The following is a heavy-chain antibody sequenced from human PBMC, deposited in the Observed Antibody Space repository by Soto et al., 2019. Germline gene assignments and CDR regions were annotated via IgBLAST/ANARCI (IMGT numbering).Heavy chain of an antibody. CDR3: ARGDYYDSSGYHHLWWFDP. D-gene: IGHD3-22*01. V-gene: IGHV4-30-2*01. J-gene: IGHJ5*02. Sequence: PSETLSLTCAVSGGSISSGGYSWSWIRQPPGKGLEWIGYIYHSGSTYYNPSLKSRVTISVDRSKNQFSLKLSSVTAADTAVYYCARGDYYDSSGYHHLWWFDPWGQGTLVTV. CDR2: IYHSGST. CDR1: GGSISSGGYS.